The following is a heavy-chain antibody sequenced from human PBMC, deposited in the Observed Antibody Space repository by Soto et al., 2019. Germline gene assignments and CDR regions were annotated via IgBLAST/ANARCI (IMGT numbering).Heavy chain of an antibody. CDR3: ASVNGGDGYYGGRLDY. D-gene: IGHD3-10*01. J-gene: IGHJ4*02. Sequence: QVQLVESGGGVVQPGRSLRLSCVASGFIFSSYGMHWVRQAPGKGLEWVAVIWYDGSKKYYADSVEGRFTISRDSSKNTVYLQMNSLRAEDTAIYYCASVNGGDGYYGGRLDYWGQGIQVTVSS. CDR1: GFIFSSYG. V-gene: IGHV3-33*03. CDR2: IWYDGSKK.